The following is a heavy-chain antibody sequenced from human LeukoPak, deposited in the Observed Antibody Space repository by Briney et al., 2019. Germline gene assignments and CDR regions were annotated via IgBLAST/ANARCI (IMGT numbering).Heavy chain of an antibody. Sequence: GGSLRLSCAASGFTFSSNAIHWVRQAPGKGLEWVAFISYDGSNEDYADSVTGRFTISRDNSKNKVYLHMNRLSAADTALCYCGSKDHIFTGYYWGALDYLGQGTLVTVSS. CDR3: GSKDHIFTGYYWGALDY. V-gene: IGHV3-30*04. CDR1: GFTFSSNA. J-gene: IGHJ4*02. CDR2: ISYDGSNE. D-gene: IGHD3-9*01.